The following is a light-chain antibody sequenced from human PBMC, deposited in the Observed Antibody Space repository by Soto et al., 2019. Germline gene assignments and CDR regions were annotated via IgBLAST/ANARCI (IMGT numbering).Light chain of an antibody. J-gene: IGKJ1*01. V-gene: IGKV1-27*01. CDR2: AAS. CDR1: QGISNY. CDR3: QKYNSAPWT. Sequence: DILMTHSPDSLAVSVGDRVTITCRASQGISNYLAWYHQKPGKVPKLLIYAASTLQSGVPSRFSGSGSGTDFTLTISSLQPEDVATYYCQKYNSAPWTFGQGTKVDIK.